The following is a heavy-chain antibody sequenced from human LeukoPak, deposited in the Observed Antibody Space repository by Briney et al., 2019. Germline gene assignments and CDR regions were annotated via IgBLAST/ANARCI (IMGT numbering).Heavy chain of an antibody. D-gene: IGHD2-15*01. Sequence: GGSLRLSWAASGFTFSSYWMSWVRQAPGKGLEWVANIKQDGSEKFYVDSVKGRFTISRDNAKNSLYLQMNSLRAEGTAVYYCARDGYCSGGSCYSGYWGQGTLVTVSS. J-gene: IGHJ4*02. CDR1: GFTFSSYW. V-gene: IGHV3-7*01. CDR3: ARDGYCSGGSCYSGY. CDR2: IKQDGSEK.